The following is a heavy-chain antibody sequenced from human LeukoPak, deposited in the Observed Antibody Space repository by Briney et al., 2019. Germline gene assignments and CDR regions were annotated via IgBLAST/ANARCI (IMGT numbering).Heavy chain of an antibody. D-gene: IGHD1/OR15-1a*01. CDR3: ARSRSKLEQYNLDY. Sequence: GGSLRLSCAASGFTFSSYAMHWVRQAPGKGLEWVAVISYDGSNKYYADSVKGRFTISRDNSKNTLYLQMNSLRAEDTAVYYCARSRSKLEQYNLDYWGQGTLVTVSS. CDR2: ISYDGSNK. CDR1: GFTFSSYA. J-gene: IGHJ4*02. V-gene: IGHV3-30-3*01.